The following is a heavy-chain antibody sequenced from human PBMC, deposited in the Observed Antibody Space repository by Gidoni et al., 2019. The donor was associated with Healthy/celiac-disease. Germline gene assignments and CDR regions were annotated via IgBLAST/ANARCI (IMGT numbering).Heavy chain of an antibody. V-gene: IGHV4-39*02. D-gene: IGHD6-19*01. CDR2: IYYSGST. J-gene: IGHJ5*02. CDR3: ARDDFGRIAVAGTSGWFDP. CDR1: GGSISSSSYY. Sequence: QLQLQESGPGLVKPSETLSLTCTVSGGSISSSSYYWGWIRQLPGKGLEWIGRIYYSGSTYYNPSLKSRVTISVDTSKIQFSLKLSAGTAADTAVYYCARDDFGRIAVAGTSGWFDPWGQGTLVTVSS.